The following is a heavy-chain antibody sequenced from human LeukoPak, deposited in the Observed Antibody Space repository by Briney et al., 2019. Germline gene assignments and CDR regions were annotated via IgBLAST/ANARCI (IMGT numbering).Heavy chain of an antibody. CDR1: GFIFDDYA. CDR3: AKDMVATTNPPLMDV. CDR2: ISWNSGSI. V-gene: IGHV3-9*01. J-gene: IGHJ6*02. Sequence: GGSLRLSCAASGFIFDDYAMHWVRQAPGKGLEWVSSISWNSGSIDYADSVKGRFTISRDNVKKSLYLQMNSLKTEDTALYYCAKDMVATTNPPLMDVWGQGTTVTVS. D-gene: IGHD5-12*01.